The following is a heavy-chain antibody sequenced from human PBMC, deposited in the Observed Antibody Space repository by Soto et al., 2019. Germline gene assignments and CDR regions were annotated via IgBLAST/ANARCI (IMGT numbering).Heavy chain of an antibody. CDR3: ASGLTSGAFEI. Sequence: QVQLQESGPGLVKPSETLSLTCTVSGGGISSDYWSWIRQPPGKGLEWIGCIYYSGDTKDSPSLKSRVTISVDTSKNQFSLRRRSTTAADTAIYYCASGLTSGAFEIWGQGIRVIVSS. CDR1: GGGISSDY. CDR2: IYYSGDT. J-gene: IGHJ3*02. D-gene: IGHD5-12*01. V-gene: IGHV4-59*08.